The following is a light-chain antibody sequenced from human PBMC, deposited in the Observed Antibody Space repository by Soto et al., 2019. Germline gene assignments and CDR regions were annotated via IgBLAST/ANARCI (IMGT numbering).Light chain of an antibody. V-gene: IGKV3-15*01. J-gene: IGKJ1*01. Sequence: EIVMTQSPATLSMSLGERATLSCRASQSVSSTVAWYQQRPGQAPRLIIYGASTRATGIPARFSGSGSGTEFSLTIRSLQSDDFAVYYCQQYKDWPTPFGQGTKVEIK. CDR2: GAS. CDR1: QSVSST. CDR3: QQYKDWPTP.